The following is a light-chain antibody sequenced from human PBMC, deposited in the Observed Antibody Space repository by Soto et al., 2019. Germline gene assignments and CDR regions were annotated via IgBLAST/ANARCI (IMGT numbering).Light chain of an antibody. CDR1: SDIDVGSYN. CDR3: MVWPSTGPV. Sequence: QSVLTQPPSSSASPGDSARLTCTLPSDIDVGSYNIYWHQQKPGGPPRYLLYYYSDSDKGQGSGVPSRFSGSKDGSANSAILLISGLQSEDEADYYCMVWPSTGPVFGGGTKLTVL. V-gene: IGLV5-37*01. J-gene: IGLJ2*01. CDR2: YYSDSDK.